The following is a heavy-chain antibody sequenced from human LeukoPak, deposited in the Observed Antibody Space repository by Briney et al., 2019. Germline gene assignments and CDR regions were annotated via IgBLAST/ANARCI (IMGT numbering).Heavy chain of an antibody. Sequence: PSETLSLTCSVSGGSITSANYYWAWIRHPPGGGLEWIGSISYSGTSHYDPSLGRRATMSVDTSKNQFSLLLNSVTAADTAVYYCARDFLYGNYPDYFDSWGQGTLVTISS. CDR3: ARDFLYGNYPDYFDS. D-gene: IGHD2-8*01. J-gene: IGHJ4*02. V-gene: IGHV4-39*07. CDR2: ISYSGTS. CDR1: GGSITSANYY.